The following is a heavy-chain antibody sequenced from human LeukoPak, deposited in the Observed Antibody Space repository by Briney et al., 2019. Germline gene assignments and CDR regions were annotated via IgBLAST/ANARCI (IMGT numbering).Heavy chain of an antibody. CDR1: GFTFSSYW. J-gene: IGHJ5*02. CDR2: IKQDGSEK. V-gene: IGHV3-7*01. Sequence: PGGSLRLSCAASGFTFSSYWMSWVRQAPGKGLEWVANIKQDGSEKYCVDSVKGRFTISRDNAKNSLYLQMNSLRAEDTAVYYCARENDSWSENWFDPWGQGTLVTVSS. D-gene: IGHD3-3*01. CDR3: ARENDSWSENWFDP.